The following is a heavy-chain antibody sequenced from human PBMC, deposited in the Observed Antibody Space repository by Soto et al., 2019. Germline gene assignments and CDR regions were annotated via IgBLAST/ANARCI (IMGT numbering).Heavy chain of an antibody. CDR2: ISAYDGKT. D-gene: IGHD3-3*01. V-gene: IGHV1-18*01. J-gene: IGHJ5*02. CDR3: ARDPHEFWTSYWFYP. Sequence: ASVKVSCKTSGYTFNTYGINWVRQAPGQGLELMGWISAYDGKTTYAEKFQGRVTLTTDTSTSTAYMELRSLRSDDTAIYYCARDPHEFWTSYWFYPWGQGTPVTVSS. CDR1: GYTFNTYG.